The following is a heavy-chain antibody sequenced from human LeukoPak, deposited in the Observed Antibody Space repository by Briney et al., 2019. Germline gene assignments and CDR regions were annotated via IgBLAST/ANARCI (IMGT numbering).Heavy chain of an antibody. V-gene: IGHV3-48*01. J-gene: IGHJ4*02. Sequence: PGGSLRLSCAASAFTFSSYTMNWVRQAPGKGLEWVSYISNSGSALNYADSVKGRFTISRDNAKNSLYLQMNSLRAEDTAVYYCARPAPGTYSTFDYWGPGTLVTVSS. CDR3: ARPAPGTYSTFDY. CDR2: ISNSGSAL. CDR1: AFTFSSYT. D-gene: IGHD6-13*01.